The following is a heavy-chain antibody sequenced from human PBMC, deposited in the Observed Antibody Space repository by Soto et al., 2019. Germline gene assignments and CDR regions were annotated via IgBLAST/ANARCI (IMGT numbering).Heavy chain of an antibody. Sequence: ASVKVSCKASGYTFTSYYMYWVRQAPGQGLEWMGIINPSGGSTSYAQKFQGRVTMTRDTSTSTVYMELSSLRSEDTAVYYCARASLEWLLAYYFDYWGQGTLVTVPQ. J-gene: IGHJ4*02. CDR2: INPSGGST. CDR1: GYTFTSYY. V-gene: IGHV1-46*03. CDR3: ARASLEWLLAYYFDY. D-gene: IGHD3-3*01.